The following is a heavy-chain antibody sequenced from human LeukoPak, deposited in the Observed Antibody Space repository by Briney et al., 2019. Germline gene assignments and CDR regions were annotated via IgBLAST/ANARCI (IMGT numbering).Heavy chain of an antibody. CDR1: RFAVRRNY. CDR3: ARDFTDPVGATRVYYFDY. CDR2: IYSGGST. J-gene: IGHJ4*02. Sequence: GSVPLSCAASRFAVRRNYMTWGRPAPGQGVGGVSVIYSGGSTYYPDSVKGRFTISRDNSKNTLYLQMNSLRAEDTAVYYCARDFTDPVGATRVYYFDYWGQGTLVTASS. D-gene: IGHD1-26*01. V-gene: IGHV3-66*02.